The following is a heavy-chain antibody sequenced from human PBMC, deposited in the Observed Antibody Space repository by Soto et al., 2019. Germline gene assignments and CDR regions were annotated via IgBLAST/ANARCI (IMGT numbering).Heavy chain of an antibody. D-gene: IGHD2-21*01. CDR1: GFTFDTYW. Sequence: GGSLRLACAASGFTFDTYWMNGVRQAPGKGPEWLSGINSDGTISSYADSVKGRFTISRDNARNTLSLQMNSLRADDTAVYYCARLSGDHSAFFSYGMDAWGQGTTVTVSS. CDR2: INSDGTIS. J-gene: IGHJ6*02. V-gene: IGHV3-74*01. CDR3: ARLSGDHSAFFSYGMDA.